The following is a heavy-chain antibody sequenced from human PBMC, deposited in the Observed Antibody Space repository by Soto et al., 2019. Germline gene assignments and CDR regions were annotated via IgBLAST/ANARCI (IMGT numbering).Heavy chain of an antibody. CDR2: IIPIFGTA. CDR3: AREDPRHGVY. Sequence: KVSCQASGGTFSSYAISWVRQAPGQGLEWMGGIIPIFGTANHAQKFQGRVTITADESTSTAYKELSSLRSEDTAVYYCAREDPRHGVYWGQGTLVTVSS. CDR1: GGTFSSYA. J-gene: IGHJ4*02. D-gene: IGHD3-16*01. V-gene: IGHV1-69*01.